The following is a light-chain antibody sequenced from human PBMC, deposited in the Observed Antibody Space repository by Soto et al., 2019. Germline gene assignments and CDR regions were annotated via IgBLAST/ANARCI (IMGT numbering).Light chain of an antibody. CDR3: QQYVNSLWT. J-gene: IGKJ1*01. V-gene: IGKV3-20*01. Sequence: EIVLTQSPGTLSLSPGERATLSCRASQSLSCNCLAWYHQKPGQAPRLLIYGVSNRATGIPDRFSGSGSGTDFTLSISRLEHADSAVYYCQQYVNSLWTFGQGTRVE. CDR1: QSLSCNC. CDR2: GVS.